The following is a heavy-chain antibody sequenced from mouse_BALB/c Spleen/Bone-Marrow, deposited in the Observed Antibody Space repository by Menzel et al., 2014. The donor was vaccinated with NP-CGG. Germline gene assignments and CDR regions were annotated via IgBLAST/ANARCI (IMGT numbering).Heavy chain of an antibody. J-gene: IGHJ3*01. CDR3: ASYYYGSSTFAY. Sequence: VQLQQPGAELVKPGASVKLSCTASGFNIKDTYMHRVKQRPEQDLEWIGRIDPANGNTKYDPKFQGKATITADTSSNTAYLQLSSLTSEDTAVYYCASYYYGSSTFAYWGQGTLVTVSA. V-gene: IGHV14-3*02. CDR1: GFNIKDTY. CDR2: IDPANGNT. D-gene: IGHD1-1*01.